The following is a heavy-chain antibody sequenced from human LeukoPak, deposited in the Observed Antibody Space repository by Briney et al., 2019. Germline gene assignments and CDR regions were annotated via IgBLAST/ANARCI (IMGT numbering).Heavy chain of an antibody. CDR3: AKELYCSGGSCYPPALCYYGMDV. D-gene: IGHD2-15*01. V-gene: IGHV3-43*02. Sequence: PGGSLRLSCAASGFTFSSYAMGWVRQAPGKGLEWVSLISGDGGSTYYADSVKGRFTISRDNSKNSLYLQMNSLRTEDTALYYCAKELYCSGGSCYPPALCYYGMDVWGQGTTVTVSS. J-gene: IGHJ6*02. CDR1: GFTFSSYA. CDR2: ISGDGGST.